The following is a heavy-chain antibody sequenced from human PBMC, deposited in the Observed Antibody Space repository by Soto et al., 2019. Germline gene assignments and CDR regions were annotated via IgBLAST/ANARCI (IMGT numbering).Heavy chain of an antibody. V-gene: IGHV4-30-4*01. J-gene: IGHJ5*02. CDR3: ARERPDGSRLDP. D-gene: IGHD6-13*01. CDR1: GGSISSGDYY. CDR2: IYYSGST. Sequence: QVQLQESGPGLVKPSQTLSLTCTVSGGSISSGDYYWSWIRQPPGKGLEWIGYIYYSGSTYYNPSLRSRVTISVHASKTQFSLKLSAVPAADTAVYYCARERPDGSRLDPWGQGTLVTVSS.